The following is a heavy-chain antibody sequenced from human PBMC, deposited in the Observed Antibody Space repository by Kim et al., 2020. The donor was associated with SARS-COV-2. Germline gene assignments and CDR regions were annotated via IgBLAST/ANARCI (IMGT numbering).Heavy chain of an antibody. Sequence: SETLSLTCAVYGGSFSGYYWSWIRQPPGKGLEWIGEINHSGSTNYNPPLKSRVTISVDTSKNQFSLKLSSVTAADTAVYYCASTGSSTIDYWGQGTLVTV. V-gene: IGHV4-34*01. CDR2: INHSGST. CDR1: GGSFSGYY. D-gene: IGHD2-2*01. CDR3: ASTGSSTIDY. J-gene: IGHJ4*02.